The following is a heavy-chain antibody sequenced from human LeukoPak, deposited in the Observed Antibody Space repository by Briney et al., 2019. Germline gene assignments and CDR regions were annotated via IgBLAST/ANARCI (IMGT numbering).Heavy chain of an antibody. CDR1: GYTFTSYG. CDR3: ATQGARDCSGGSCYLGPPNWFDP. CDR2: ISAYNGNT. J-gene: IGHJ5*02. Sequence: GASVKVSCKASGYTFTSYGISWVRQAPGQGLEWMGWISAYNGNTNYAQKLQGRVTMTTDTSTSTAYMELRSLRSDDTAVYYCATQGARDCSGGSCYLGPPNWFDPWGQGTLVTVSS. V-gene: IGHV1-18*01. D-gene: IGHD2-15*01.